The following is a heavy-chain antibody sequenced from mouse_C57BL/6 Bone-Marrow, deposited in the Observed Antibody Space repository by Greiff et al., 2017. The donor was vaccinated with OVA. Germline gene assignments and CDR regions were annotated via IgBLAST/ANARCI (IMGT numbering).Heavy chain of an antibody. CDR1: GYTFTDYY. CDR3: ARRDYYGSSYPKYFNV. Sequence: VQLQQSGPELVKPGASVKISCKASGYTFTDYYMNWVKQSHGKSLEWIGDINPNNGGTSYNQKFKGKATLTVDKSSSTAYMELRSLTSEDSAVYYCARRDYYGSSYPKYFNVGGTGATVTVSS. J-gene: IGHJ1*03. CDR2: INPNNGGT. D-gene: IGHD1-1*01. V-gene: IGHV1-26*01.